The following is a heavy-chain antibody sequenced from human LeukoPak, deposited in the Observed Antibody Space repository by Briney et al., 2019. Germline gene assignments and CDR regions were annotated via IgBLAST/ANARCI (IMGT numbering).Heavy chain of an antibody. CDR3: ARERGNIGYSYDDY. V-gene: IGHV3-21*01. CDR1: GFTSSSYS. CDR2: ISSSSSYI. D-gene: IGHD5-18*01. Sequence: GGSLRLSCAASGFTSSSYSMNWVRQAPGKGLEWVSSISSSSSYIYYADSVKGRFTISRDNAKNSLYLQMNSLRAEDTAVYYCARERGNIGYSYDDYWGQGTLVTVSS. J-gene: IGHJ4*02.